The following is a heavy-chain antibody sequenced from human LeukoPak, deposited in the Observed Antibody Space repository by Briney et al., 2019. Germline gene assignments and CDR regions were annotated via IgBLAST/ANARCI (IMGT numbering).Heavy chain of an antibody. D-gene: IGHD3-22*01. CDR1: GFTFSSYG. J-gene: IGHJ6*02. V-gene: IGHV3-30*18. CDR3: AKDQGVVVIGYYYGIDV. Sequence: GGSLRLSCAASGFTFSSYGMHWVRQAPGKGLEWVAVISYDGSNKYYADSVKGRFTISRDNSKNTLYLQMNSLRAEDTAVYYCAKDQGVVVIGYYYGIDVWGQGTTVTVYS. CDR2: ISYDGSNK.